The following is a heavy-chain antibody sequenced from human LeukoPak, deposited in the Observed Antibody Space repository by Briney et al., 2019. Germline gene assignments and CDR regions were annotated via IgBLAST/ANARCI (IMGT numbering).Heavy chain of an antibody. D-gene: IGHD3-10*01. CDR2: ISWNSGSI. V-gene: IGHV3-9*01. CDR1: GFTFDDYA. CDR3: ARNRGITYGSGSFYPDYFDY. Sequence: GGSLRLSCAASGFTFDDYAMHWVRQAPGKGLEWVSGISWNSGSIGYADSVKGRFTISRDNAKNSLYLQMNSLRAEDTAVYYCARNRGITYGSGSFYPDYFDYWGQGTLVTVSS. J-gene: IGHJ4*02.